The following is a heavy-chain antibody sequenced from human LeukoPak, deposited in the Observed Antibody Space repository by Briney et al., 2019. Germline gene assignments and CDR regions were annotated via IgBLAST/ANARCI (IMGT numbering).Heavy chain of an antibody. CDR3: ARQRIAAAGVDY. CDR2: IYYSGST. V-gene: IGHV4-31*03. Sequence: SQTLSLTCTVSGGYISSGSYYWSWTRQHPAEGLGWIGYIYYSGSTYYNPSLKGRVTISVDTSKNQFSLKLSSVTAADTAVYYCARQRIAAAGVDYWGQGTLVTVSS. CDR1: GGYISSGSYY. D-gene: IGHD6-13*01. J-gene: IGHJ4*02.